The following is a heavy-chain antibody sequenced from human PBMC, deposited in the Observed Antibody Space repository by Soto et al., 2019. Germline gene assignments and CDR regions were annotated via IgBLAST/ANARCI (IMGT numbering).Heavy chain of an antibody. D-gene: IGHD3-22*01. CDR2: MNPNSGDT. V-gene: IGHV1-8*01. J-gene: IGHJ5*02. CDR1: GYTFSTYD. CDR3: ARDNPSYYDSSGGNWFAP. Sequence: ASVKVSCKTSGYTFSTYDINWVRQAPGQGLEWMGWMNPNSGDTGYAQKFLGRLTMTRDSSTRTAYMELRSLRSEDTAVYYCARDNPSYYDSSGGNWFAPWGQGTLVTVSS.